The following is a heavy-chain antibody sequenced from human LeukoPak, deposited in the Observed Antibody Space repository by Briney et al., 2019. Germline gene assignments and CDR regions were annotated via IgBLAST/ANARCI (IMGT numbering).Heavy chain of an antibody. D-gene: IGHD1-14*01. Sequence: GESLKISCKGSGYSFTSYWIGWVRQMPGKGLEWMGIIYPGDSDTRYSPSFQGQVTTSADKSISTAYLQWSSLEASDTAMYYCARHPRGRYNWFDPWGQGTLVTVSS. CDR3: ARHPRGRYNWFDP. CDR1: GYSFTSYW. CDR2: IYPGDSDT. J-gene: IGHJ5*02. V-gene: IGHV5-51*01.